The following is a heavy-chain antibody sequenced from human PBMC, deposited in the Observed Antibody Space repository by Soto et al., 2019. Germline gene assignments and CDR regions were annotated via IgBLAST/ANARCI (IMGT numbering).Heavy chain of an antibody. D-gene: IGHD3-10*01. J-gene: IGHJ4*02. V-gene: IGHV1-69*13. CDR1: GGTFSSYA. Sequence: SVKVSCKASGGTFSSYAISWVRRAPGQGLEWMGGIIPIFGTANYAQKFQGRVTITADESTSTAYMELSSLRSEDTAVYYCARDPNYYGSGDLDYWGQGTLVTVSS. CDR2: IIPIFGTA. CDR3: ARDPNYYGSGDLDY.